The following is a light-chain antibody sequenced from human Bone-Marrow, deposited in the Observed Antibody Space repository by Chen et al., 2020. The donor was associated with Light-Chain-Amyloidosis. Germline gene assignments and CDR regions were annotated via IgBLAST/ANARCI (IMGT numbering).Light chain of an antibody. CDR1: QSLYSSNNRQY. V-gene: IGKV4-1*01. CDR3: QRYHTLYT. Sequence: DIVMTQSPDSLAVSLGETATINCKSSQSLYSSNNRQYLAWYQQKPGQPPKLLVDWASTRESGVPNRFSGSGSGTDFSLTISSLQAEDVAVYYCQRYHTLYTFGQGTKEEIK. J-gene: IGKJ2*01. CDR2: WAS.